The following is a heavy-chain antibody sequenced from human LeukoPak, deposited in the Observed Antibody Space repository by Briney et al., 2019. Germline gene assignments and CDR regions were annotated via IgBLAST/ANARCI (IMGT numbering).Heavy chain of an antibody. CDR3: ARDLGYYDSSGSY. J-gene: IGHJ4*02. CDR1: GFSFSDYW. D-gene: IGHD3-22*01. Sequence: GGSLRLSCVASGFSFSDYWMGWVRQAPEKGLEWVANIAHDGSEKKYVDSVKGRFTISRDNAKNSLYLQMNSLRAEDTAVYYCARDLGYYDSSGSYWGQGTLVTVSS. V-gene: IGHV3-7*01. CDR2: IAHDGSEK.